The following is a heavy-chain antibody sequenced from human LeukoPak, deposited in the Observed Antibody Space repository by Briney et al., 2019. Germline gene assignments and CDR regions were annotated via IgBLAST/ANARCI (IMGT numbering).Heavy chain of an antibody. D-gene: IGHD6-13*01. J-gene: IGHJ4*02. CDR3: ARGRIAAALRGY. Sequence: SETLSLTCTVSGGSISSSSYYWGWIRQPPGKGLEWIGSIYYSGSTYYNPSLKSRVTISVDTSKNQFSLKLSSVTAADTAVYYCARGRIAAALRGYWGQGTLVTVSS. V-gene: IGHV4-39*01. CDR2: IYYSGST. CDR1: GGSISSSSYY.